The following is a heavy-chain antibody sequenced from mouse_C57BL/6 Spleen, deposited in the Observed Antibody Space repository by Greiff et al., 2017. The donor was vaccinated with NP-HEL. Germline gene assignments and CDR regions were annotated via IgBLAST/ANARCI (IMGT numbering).Heavy chain of an antibody. CDR1: GYSITSGYY. J-gene: IGHJ4*01. Sequence: EVKLQESGPGLVKPSQSLSLTCSVTGYSITSGYYWNWIRQFPGNKLEWMGYISYDGSNNYNPSLKNRISITRDTSKNQFFLKLNSVTTEDTATYYCAREDGNPYYAMDYWGQGTSVTVSS. CDR3: AREDGNPYYAMDY. D-gene: IGHD2-1*01. CDR2: ISYDGSN. V-gene: IGHV3-6*01.